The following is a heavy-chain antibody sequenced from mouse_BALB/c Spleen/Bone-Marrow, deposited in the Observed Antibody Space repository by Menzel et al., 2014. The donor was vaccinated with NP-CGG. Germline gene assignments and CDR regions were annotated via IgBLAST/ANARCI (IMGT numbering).Heavy chain of an antibody. CDR3: ARSDGYRAMDY. Sequence: QVHLQQPGPELVKPGASVKISCKASGYAFSSSWMNWVKQRPGQGLEWIGRIYPGDGDTNYNGKFKGKATLTADKSSSTAYMQLSSLTSVDSAVYFCARSDGYRAMDYWGQGTSVTVSS. CDR1: GYAFSSSW. J-gene: IGHJ4*01. CDR2: IYPGDGDT. D-gene: IGHD2-3*01. V-gene: IGHV1-82*01.